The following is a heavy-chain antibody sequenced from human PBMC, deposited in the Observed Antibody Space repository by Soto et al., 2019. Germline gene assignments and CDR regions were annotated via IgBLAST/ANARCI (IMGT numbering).Heavy chain of an antibody. CDR3: ARADTAMVRDDAAFDI. D-gene: IGHD5-18*01. CDR2: IWYDGSNK. J-gene: IGHJ3*02. Sequence: GGSLRLSCAASGFTFSSYGMHWVRQAPGKGLEWVAVIWYDGSNKYYADSVKGRFTISRDNSKNTLYLQMNSLRAEDTAVYYGARADTAMVRDDAAFDIWGQGTMVTVSS. CDR1: GFTFSSYG. V-gene: IGHV3-33*08.